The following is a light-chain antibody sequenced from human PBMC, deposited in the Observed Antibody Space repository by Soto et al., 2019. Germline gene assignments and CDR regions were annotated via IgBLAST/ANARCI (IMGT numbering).Light chain of an antibody. V-gene: IGLV2-8*01. J-gene: IGLJ2*01. CDR3: SSYAGDKKVI. Sequence: QSALTQPPSASGSPGQSVTISCTGTSSDVGGYNYVSWYQEHPGKAPKLMIYEVIRRPSGVPDRFSGSKSGNTAYLTVSGLQAEDEADYYCSSYAGDKKVIFGGGTKVTVL. CDR1: SSDVGGYNY. CDR2: EVI.